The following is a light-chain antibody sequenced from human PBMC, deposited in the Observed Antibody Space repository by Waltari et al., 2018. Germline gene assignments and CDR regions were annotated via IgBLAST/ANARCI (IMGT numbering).Light chain of an antibody. CDR1: QDIANY. CDR3: LQHSSYPLT. J-gene: IGKJ4*01. CDR2: SAS. Sequence: DIQMTQSPSAMSASVGDRVTITSRASQDIANYLAWFKQNPGQVPQRLSYSASSLQGGVTSKFSGSGSGTEFNITISSLQPEDFATYFCLQHSSYPLTFGGGTKVEIK. V-gene: IGKV1-17*03.